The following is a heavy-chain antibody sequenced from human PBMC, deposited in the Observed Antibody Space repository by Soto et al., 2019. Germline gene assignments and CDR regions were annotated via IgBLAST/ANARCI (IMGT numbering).Heavy chain of an antibody. D-gene: IGHD6-13*01. J-gene: IGHJ4*02. V-gene: IGHV3-23*01. CDR3: AKDRKSSSWRTTIYYFDY. CDR2: ISGSGGSA. CDR1: GFSFSTSI. Sequence: GGSLRLSCAASGFSFSTSIMNWVRRAPGKGLEWVSAISGSGGSAYYADSVEARFTISRDNSKNTLYLQMNSLRVDDTAAYYCAKDRKSSSWRTTIYYFDYWGQGTLVTVSS.